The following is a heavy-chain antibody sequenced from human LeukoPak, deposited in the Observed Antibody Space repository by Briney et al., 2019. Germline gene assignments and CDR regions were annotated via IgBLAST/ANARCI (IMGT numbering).Heavy chain of an antibody. CDR2: IKPDGSEK. D-gene: IGHD3-22*01. V-gene: IGHV3-7*01. CDR3: ARDSLYYYDRDHAFDI. J-gene: IGHJ3*02. Sequence: QTGGSLRLSCAASHFTFTTYWMSWVRQAPGKGLEWVANIKPDGSEKYYVDSVKGRFTISRDNAKNSLYLQMNSLRAEDTAMYYCARDSLYYYDRDHAFDIWGQGTMVTVSS. CDR1: HFTFTTYW.